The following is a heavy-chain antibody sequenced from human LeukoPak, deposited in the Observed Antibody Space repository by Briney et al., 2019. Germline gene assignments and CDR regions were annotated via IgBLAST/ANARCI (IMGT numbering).Heavy chain of an antibody. CDR1: GVTSSSYA. Sequence: GRSLRLSCAASGVTSSSYAMSSVPEAPGKGRKWVSAMSGIGGRTYYAAPAKGRFTTSRDKSENTLYLQMNSLRAEHTAVYYCAKDNYDILTGYRSRIVWGQGTLVTVSS. V-gene: IGHV3-23*01. CDR3: AKDNYDILTGYRSRIV. CDR2: MSGIGGRT. J-gene: IGHJ4*02. D-gene: IGHD3-9*01.